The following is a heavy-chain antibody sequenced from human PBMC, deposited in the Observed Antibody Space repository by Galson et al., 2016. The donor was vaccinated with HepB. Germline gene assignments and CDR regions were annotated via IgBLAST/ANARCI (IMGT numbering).Heavy chain of an antibody. V-gene: IGHV3-33*01. D-gene: IGHD6-13*01. Sequence: SLRLSCAASGFTFSNYGMHWVRQAPGKRLEWVAVIWDDGSNKYYADSVKGRFTVSRDNSKNTLYLQMNSLRAEDTAVYYCARSEHLVPGDYWGQGTLVTVSS. CDR3: ARSEHLVPGDY. J-gene: IGHJ4*02. CDR1: GFTFSNYG. CDR2: IWDDGSNK.